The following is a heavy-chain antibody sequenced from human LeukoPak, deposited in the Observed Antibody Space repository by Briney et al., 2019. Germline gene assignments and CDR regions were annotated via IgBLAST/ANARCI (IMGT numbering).Heavy chain of an antibody. CDR2: INPNSGGT. Sequence: ASVKVSCTASGYTFTGYYMHWVRQAPGQGLEWMGWINPNSGGTNYAQKFQGRVTMTRDTSISTAYMELSRLRSDDTAVYYCARGYCSGGSCYVGMGYYYMDVWGKGTTVTISS. CDR1: GYTFTGYY. J-gene: IGHJ6*03. V-gene: IGHV1-2*02. CDR3: ARGYCSGGSCYVGMGYYYMDV. D-gene: IGHD2-15*01.